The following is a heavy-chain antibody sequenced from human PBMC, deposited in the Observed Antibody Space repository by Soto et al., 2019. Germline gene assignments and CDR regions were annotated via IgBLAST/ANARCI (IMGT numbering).Heavy chain of an antibody. J-gene: IGHJ4*02. V-gene: IGHV4-34*01. D-gene: IGHD6-19*01. Sequence: SETLSLTCAVYGGSFSGYYWSWIRQPPGKGLEWIGEINHSGSTNYNPSLRSRVTISVDTSKNQFSLKLSSVTAADTAVYYCASQYSSGWYYFDYWGQGTLVTVS. CDR2: INHSGST. CDR1: GGSFSGYY. CDR3: ASQYSSGWYYFDY.